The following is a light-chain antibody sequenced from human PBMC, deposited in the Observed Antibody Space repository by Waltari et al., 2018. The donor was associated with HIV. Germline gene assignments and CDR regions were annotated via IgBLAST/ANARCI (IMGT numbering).Light chain of an antibody. CDR2: DVS. J-gene: IGLJ1*01. V-gene: IGLV2-11*01. CDR3: CSYAGNYSYV. CDR1: SSDVRHSTY. Sequence: QSALTQPRSVSGSPGQSVTLSCTGTSSDVRHSTYVSWYRQNPGKVPKLMIYDVSKRPSGVPDRFSGSRSGNTASLTISGLQAEDEADYFCCSYAGNYSYVFGSGSRVTVL.